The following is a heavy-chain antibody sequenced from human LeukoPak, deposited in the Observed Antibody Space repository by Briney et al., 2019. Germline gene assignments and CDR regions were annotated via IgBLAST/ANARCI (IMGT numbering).Heavy chain of an antibody. J-gene: IGHJ4*02. CDR3: AGGNYYGSGSYYNVLEY. CDR2: IYYSGST. Sequence: PSETLSLTCTVSGGSISSYYWSWIRQPPGKGLEWIGYIYYSGSTNYNPSLKSRVTMSVDTSKNQFSLKLSSVTAADTAVYYCAGGNYYGSGSYYNVLEYWGQGTLVTVYS. CDR1: GGSISSYY. D-gene: IGHD3-10*01. V-gene: IGHV4-59*08.